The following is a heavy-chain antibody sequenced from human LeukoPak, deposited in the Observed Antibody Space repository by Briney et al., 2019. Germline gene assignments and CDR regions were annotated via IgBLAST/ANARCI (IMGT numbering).Heavy chain of an antibody. Sequence: PSETLSLTCAVYGGSFSGYYWSWIRQPPGKGVEWIGEINHSGSTNYNPSLKSRVTISVDTSKNQFSLKLSSVTAADTAVYYCARGRTTETTFYYYYYGMDVWGQGTTVTVSS. CDR1: GGSFSGYY. CDR3: ARGRTTETTFYYYYYGMDV. D-gene: IGHD4-11*01. V-gene: IGHV4-34*01. J-gene: IGHJ6*02. CDR2: INHSGST.